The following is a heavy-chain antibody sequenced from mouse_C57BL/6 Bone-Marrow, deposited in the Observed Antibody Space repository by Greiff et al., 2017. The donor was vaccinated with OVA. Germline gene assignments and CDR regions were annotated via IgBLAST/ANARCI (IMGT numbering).Heavy chain of an antibody. D-gene: IGHD2-5*01. V-gene: IGHV1-61*01. CDR3: ARGNYSNYVGAMDY. CDR1: GYTFTSYW. CDR2: IYPSDSET. Sequence: QVQLQQPGAELVRPGSSVKLSCKASGYTFTSYWMDRVKQRPGQGLEWIGNIYPSDSETHYNQKFKDKATLTVDKSSSTAYMQLSSLTSEDSAVYYCARGNYSNYVGAMDYWGQGTSVTVSS. J-gene: IGHJ4*01.